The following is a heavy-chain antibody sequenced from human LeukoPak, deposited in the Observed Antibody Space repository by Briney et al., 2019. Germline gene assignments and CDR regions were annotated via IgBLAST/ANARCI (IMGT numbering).Heavy chain of an antibody. CDR3: ARAPPSYLDY. CDR2: ISSSSSYI. V-gene: IGHV3-21*01. J-gene: IGHJ4*02. CDR1: GFTSSSYS. Sequence: GGSLRLSCAASGFTSSSYSMNWVRQAPGKGLEWVSSISSSSSYIYYADSVKGRFTISRDNAQNSLYLQMNSLRAEDTAVYYCARAPPSYLDYWGQGTLVTVSS.